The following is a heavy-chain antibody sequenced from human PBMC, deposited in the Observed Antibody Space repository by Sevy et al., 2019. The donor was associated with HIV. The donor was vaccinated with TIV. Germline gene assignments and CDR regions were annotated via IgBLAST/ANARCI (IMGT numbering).Heavy chain of an antibody. J-gene: IGHJ2*01. CDR2: MNPNSGNT. Sequence: ASVKVSCKASGYTFTSYDINWVRQATGQGLEWMGWMNPNSGNTGYAQKFQGRVTMTRNTSISTAYMELSSLRSEDTAVYYCARVGHFNSYDSSGPTYYWYFDLWGRGTLVTVSS. D-gene: IGHD3-22*01. V-gene: IGHV1-8*01. CDR1: GYTFTSYD. CDR3: ARVGHFNSYDSSGPTYYWYFDL.